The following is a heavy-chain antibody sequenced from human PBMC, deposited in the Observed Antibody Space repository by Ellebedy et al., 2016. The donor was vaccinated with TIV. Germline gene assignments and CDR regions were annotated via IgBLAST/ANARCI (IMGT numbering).Heavy chain of an antibody. Sequence: ASVKVSCKASGYTFTGYYMHWVRQAPGQGLEWMGWINPNSGGTKSSQKFQGRVTITRDTSASTAYMELSSLRSEDTAVYYCARGQLHYGDYFDHWGQGTLVTVSS. J-gene: IGHJ4*02. CDR2: INPNSGGT. CDR3: ARGQLHYGDYFDH. CDR1: GYTFTGYY. V-gene: IGHV1-2*02. D-gene: IGHD4-17*01.